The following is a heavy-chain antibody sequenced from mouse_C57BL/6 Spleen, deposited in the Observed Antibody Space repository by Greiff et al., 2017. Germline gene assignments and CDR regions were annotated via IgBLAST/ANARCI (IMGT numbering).Heavy chain of an antibody. CDR1: GFTFSDYG. D-gene: IGHD1-1*01. CDR2: ISSGSSTI. J-gene: IGHJ1*03. Sequence: DVMLVESGGGLVKPGGSLKLSCAASGFTFSDYGMHWVRQAPEKGLEWVAYISSGSSTIYYADTVKGRFTISRDNAKNTLFLHMTSLRSEDTAMYYCARSRYYYGSSYWYFDVWGTGTTVTVSS. CDR3: ARSRYYYGSSYWYFDV. V-gene: IGHV5-17*01.